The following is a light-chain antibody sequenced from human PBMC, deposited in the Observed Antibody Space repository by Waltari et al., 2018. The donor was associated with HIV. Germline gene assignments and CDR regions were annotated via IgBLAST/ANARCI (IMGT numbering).Light chain of an antibody. J-gene: IGLJ3*02. CDR3: AAWDDSFWL. CDR1: ISAIGSNT. V-gene: IGLV1-44*01. CDR2: GSN. Sequence: QPVLTQPPSASGAPGQTVNIPCSGTISAIGSNTVNWYQQFPGTAPKLLIFGSNKRPSGVPDRFSGSRSGTSASLAISGLHSEDEADYYCAAWDDSFWLFGGGTKLTVL.